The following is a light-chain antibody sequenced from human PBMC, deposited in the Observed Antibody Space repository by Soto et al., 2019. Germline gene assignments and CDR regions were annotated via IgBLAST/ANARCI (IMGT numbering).Light chain of an antibody. J-gene: IGKJ1*01. CDR3: MQALQTPPWT. CDR1: QSLLHSNGYNY. V-gene: IGKV2-28*01. Sequence: DIVMTQSPLSLPVTPGEPASISCRSSQSLLHSNGYNYLDWYLQKPGQSPQLLIYLGSNRASGAPDRFSGRGSGTDFTLKISRVEAEDVGVYYCMQALQTPPWTFGQGTKVEIK. CDR2: LGS.